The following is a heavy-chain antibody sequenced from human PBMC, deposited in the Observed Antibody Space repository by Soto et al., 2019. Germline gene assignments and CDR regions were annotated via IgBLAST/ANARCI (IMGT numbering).Heavy chain of an antibody. D-gene: IGHD2-2*01. CDR2: INSDGSST. Sequence: GGSLRLSCAASGFTFSSYWMHWVRQAPGKGLVWVSRINSDGSSTSYADSVKGRFTISRDNAKNTLYLQMNSLRAEDTAVYYCARDHPPSPDIVVVAHFDYWGQGTLVTVSS. V-gene: IGHV3-74*01. CDR1: GFTFSSYW. J-gene: IGHJ4*02. CDR3: ARDHPPSPDIVVVAHFDY.